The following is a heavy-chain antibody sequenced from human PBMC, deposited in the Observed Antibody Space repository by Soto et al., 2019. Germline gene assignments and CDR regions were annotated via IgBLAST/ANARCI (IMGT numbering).Heavy chain of an antibody. CDR2: VDSSGST. CDR1: GVSRPTTSFY. CDR3: ARLLPS. Sequence: SETLSLTCSFSCGTVCGVSRPTTSFYWGWIRQPPGKGLQWVGSVDSSGSTYYNPSLKSRVTISVDTSKNQFFLKLTSVTAADTAVYSCARLLPSWGHGILVTVSS. J-gene: IGHJ5*01. D-gene: IGHD1-26*01. V-gene: IGHV4-39*01.